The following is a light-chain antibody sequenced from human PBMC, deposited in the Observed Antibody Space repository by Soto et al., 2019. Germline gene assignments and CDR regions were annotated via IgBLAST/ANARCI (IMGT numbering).Light chain of an antibody. CDR2: DVS. Sequence: QSALTQPASVSGSRGQSITISCTGTSSEVGGYNYVSWYQQHPGKAPKLMIYDVSNRLSGVSNRFSGSKSGNTASLTISGLQAEDEADYYCSSYTSSSTPLYVFGTGTNFTVL. V-gene: IGLV2-14*01. J-gene: IGLJ1*01. CDR1: SSEVGGYNY. CDR3: SSYTSSSTPLYV.